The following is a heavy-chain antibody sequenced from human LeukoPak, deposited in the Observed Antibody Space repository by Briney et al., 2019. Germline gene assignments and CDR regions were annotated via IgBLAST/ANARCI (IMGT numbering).Heavy chain of an antibody. J-gene: IGHJ3*01. CDR2: ISGSGGST. Sequence: PGGSLRLSCAASGFTFSSYAMSWVRQAPGKGLEWVSAISGSGGSTYYADSVKGRFTISRDNSKNTLYLQMNSLRAEDTAVYYCAKDLYDSSGYPDAFDVWGQGTMVTVSS. CDR1: GFTFSSYA. CDR3: AKDLYDSSGYPDAFDV. D-gene: IGHD3-22*01. V-gene: IGHV3-23*01.